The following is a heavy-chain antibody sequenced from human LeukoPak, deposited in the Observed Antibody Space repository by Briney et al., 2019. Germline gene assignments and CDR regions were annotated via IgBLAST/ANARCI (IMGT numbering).Heavy chain of an antibody. Sequence: PGGSLRLSCAASGFAFSSYAMHWVRQAPGKGLEYVSAISSNGGSTYYANSVKGRFTISRDNSKNTLYLQMGSLRAEDMAVYYCARVPSTSARGYFDYWGQGTLVTVSS. CDR2: ISSNGGST. CDR3: ARVPSTSARGYFDY. J-gene: IGHJ4*02. V-gene: IGHV3-64*01. D-gene: IGHD2-2*01. CDR1: GFAFSSYA.